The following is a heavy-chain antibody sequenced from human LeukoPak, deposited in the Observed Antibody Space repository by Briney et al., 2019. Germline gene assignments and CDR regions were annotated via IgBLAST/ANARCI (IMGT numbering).Heavy chain of an antibody. D-gene: IGHD3-22*01. Sequence: SETLSLTCTVSGGSISSYYWSWIRQPPGKGLEWIGYIYYSGSTNYNPSLKSRVTISVDTSKNQFSLKLSSVTAADTAVYYCARPYYYYDSSGYSDAFDIWGQGTMATVSS. CDR2: IYYSGST. CDR1: GGSISSYY. J-gene: IGHJ3*02. CDR3: ARPYYYYDSSGYSDAFDI. V-gene: IGHV4-59*08.